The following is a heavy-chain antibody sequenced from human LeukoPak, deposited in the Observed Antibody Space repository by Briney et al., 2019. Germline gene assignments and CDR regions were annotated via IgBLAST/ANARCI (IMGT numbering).Heavy chain of an antibody. CDR1: GYSIRSGYY. Sequence: PSETLSLTCAVSGYSIRSGYYWAWIRQPPAKGLEWIGSIYHSGSTYYNSSLKSRVTISRATSKNQFSLNLSSVTAADTAVYYCARSGQSTGLIWGQGTLVTVSS. D-gene: IGHD6-19*01. V-gene: IGHV4-38-2*01. CDR2: IYHSGST. J-gene: IGHJ4*02. CDR3: ARSGQSTGLI.